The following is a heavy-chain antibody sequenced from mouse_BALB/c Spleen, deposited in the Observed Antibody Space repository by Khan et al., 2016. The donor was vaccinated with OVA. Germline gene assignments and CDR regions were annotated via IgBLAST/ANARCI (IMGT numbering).Heavy chain of an antibody. J-gene: IGHJ2*01. Sequence: EVQLQESGAELVKPGASVKLSCTASGFNIKDTYMHWVKQRPDQGLEWIGRIDPANGNTEYDPKFQGKATITADTSSNTAYLHLSSLTSEDTAVYYCARWPRGYWGQGTTLTVSP. V-gene: IGHV14-3*02. CDR3: ARWPRGY. CDR1: GFNIKDTY. CDR2: IDPANGNT.